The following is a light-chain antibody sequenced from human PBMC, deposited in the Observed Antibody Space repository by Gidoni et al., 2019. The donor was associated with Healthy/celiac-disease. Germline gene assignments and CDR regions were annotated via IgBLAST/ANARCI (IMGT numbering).Light chain of an antibody. CDR3: QQRSNWPPLT. V-gene: IGKV3-11*01. CDR2: DAS. CDR1: QSVSSY. Sequence: EIVLTQSPATLSLSPGERATLSCRASQSVSSYLVWYQQKPGQAPRLLIYDASNRATGTPARFSCSGSGTDFTLTISSLGPEDIAVYYCQQRSNWPPLTFGGGTKVEIK. J-gene: IGKJ4*01.